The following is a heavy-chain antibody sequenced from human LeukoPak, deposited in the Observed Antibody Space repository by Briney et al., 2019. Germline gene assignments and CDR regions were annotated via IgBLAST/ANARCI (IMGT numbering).Heavy chain of an antibody. J-gene: IGHJ4*02. CDR2: IYTTGRT. V-gene: IGHV3-53*01. Sequence: YPGGSLRLSCTVSGFTVSSNSMSWVRQAPGKGLEWVSFIYTTGRTHDSDSVKGRFTISRDSSKNTLYLQMNSLRAEDTAVYYCARRAGDYSHPYDYWGQGTLVTVSS. CDR3: ARRAGDYSHPYDY. D-gene: IGHD3-22*01. CDR1: GFTVSSNS.